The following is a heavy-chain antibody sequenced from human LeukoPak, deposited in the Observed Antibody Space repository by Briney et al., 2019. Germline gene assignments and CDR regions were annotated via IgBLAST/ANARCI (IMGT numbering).Heavy chain of an antibody. CDR3: ATDISYSSGWLADY. CDR1: GYTFTSYG. V-gene: IGHV1-18*01. Sequence: GASVKVSCKASGYTFTSYGISWVRQAPGQGLEWMGWISAYNGNTNYAQKLQGRVTMTTDTSTSTAYMELRSLRSEDTAVYYCATDISYSSGWLADYWGQGTLVTVSS. J-gene: IGHJ4*02. CDR2: ISAYNGNT. D-gene: IGHD6-19*01.